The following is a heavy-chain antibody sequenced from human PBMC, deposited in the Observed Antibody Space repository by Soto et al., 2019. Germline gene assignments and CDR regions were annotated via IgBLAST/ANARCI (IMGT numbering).Heavy chain of an antibody. D-gene: IGHD3-10*01. CDR1: GFTFSSYG. Sequence: GGSLRLSCAASGFTFSSYGMHWVRQAPGKGLEWVAVIWYDGSNKYYADSVKGRFTISRDNSKNTLYLQMNSLRAEDTAVYYCARDWDYGSGSLFYYYYGMDVWGQGTTVTVSS. CDR2: IWYDGSNK. V-gene: IGHV3-33*01. CDR3: ARDWDYGSGSLFYYYYGMDV. J-gene: IGHJ6*02.